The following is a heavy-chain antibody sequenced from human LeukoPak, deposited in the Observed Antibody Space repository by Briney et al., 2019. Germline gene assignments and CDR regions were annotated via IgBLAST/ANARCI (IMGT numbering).Heavy chain of an antibody. CDR1: GGSISSGDYY. CDR2: IYYSGST. D-gene: IGHD1-1*01. V-gene: IGHV4-30-4*08. CDR3: ARYKGSNWFDP. J-gene: IGHJ5*02. Sequence: SQTLSLTCTVSGGSISSGDYYWSWIRQPPGKGLERIGYIYYSGSTYYNPSLKSRVTISVDTSKNQFSLKLSSVTAADTAVYYCARYKGSNWFDPWGQGTLVTVSS.